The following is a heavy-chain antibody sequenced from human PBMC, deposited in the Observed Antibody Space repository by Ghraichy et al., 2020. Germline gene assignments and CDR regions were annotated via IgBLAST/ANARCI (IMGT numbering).Heavy chain of an antibody. J-gene: IGHJ4*02. CDR1: GFTFSNYA. V-gene: IGHV3-23*01. Sequence: GGSLRLSCAASGFTFSNYAMTWVRQAPGKGLEWVSTITGSGRATYYADSVKGRFTISRDNSKNTLYLQMNSLRADDTAVHYCARPFRGEDGGSHYIIFDYWGQGSLVTVSS. D-gene: IGHD1-26*01. CDR2: ITGSGRAT. CDR3: ARPFRGEDGGSHYIIFDY.